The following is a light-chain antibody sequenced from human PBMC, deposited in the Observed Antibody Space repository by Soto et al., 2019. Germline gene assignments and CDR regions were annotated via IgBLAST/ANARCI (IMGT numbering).Light chain of an antibody. CDR3: CSYAGSYKGV. CDR1: SSDVGGYNY. J-gene: IGLJ1*01. Sequence: SVLTQPRSVSGSPGQSVTISCTGTSSDVGGYNYVSWYQQHPGKAPKLMIYDVSKRPSGVPDRFSGSKSGNTASLTISGLRAEDGADYYCCSYAGSYKGVFGTGTKVTVL. CDR2: DVS. V-gene: IGLV2-11*01.